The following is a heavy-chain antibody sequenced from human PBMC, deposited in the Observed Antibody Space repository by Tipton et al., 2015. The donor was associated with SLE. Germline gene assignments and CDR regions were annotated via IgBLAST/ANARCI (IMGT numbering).Heavy chain of an antibody. CDR1: GYSISSGYY. D-gene: IGHD3-22*01. Sequence: TLSLTCAVSGYSISSGYYWGWIRQPPGKGLEWIGSIYYSGSTYYNPSLKSRVTISVDTSKNQFSLKLSSVTAADTAVYYCARQDSSGYDYWGQGTLVTVSS. CDR3: ARQDSSGYDY. V-gene: IGHV4-38-2*01. CDR2: IYYSGST. J-gene: IGHJ4*02.